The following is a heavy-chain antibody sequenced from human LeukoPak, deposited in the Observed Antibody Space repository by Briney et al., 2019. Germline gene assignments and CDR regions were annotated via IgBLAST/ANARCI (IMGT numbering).Heavy chain of an antibody. CDR2: ISGSGGST. CDR3: AKGSGSTIAAFDI. CDR1: GFTFSSYA. J-gene: IGHJ3*02. D-gene: IGHD2-2*01. Sequence: GGSLGLSCAASGFTFSSYAMNWVRQAPGKGLEWVSTISGSGGSTYYADSVKGRFTISRDNSKNTLYLQMNSLRAEDTAVYYCAKGSGSTIAAFDIWGQGTMVTVSS. V-gene: IGHV3-23*01.